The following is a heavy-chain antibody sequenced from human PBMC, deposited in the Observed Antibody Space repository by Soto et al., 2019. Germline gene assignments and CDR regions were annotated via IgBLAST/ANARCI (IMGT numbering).Heavy chain of an antibody. J-gene: IGHJ6*02. D-gene: IGHD1-1*01. CDR3: ARREPYYYYGMDV. CDR2: IDPSDSYT. Sequence: GESLKISCKGSGYSFTSYWISWVRQMPGKGLEWMGRIDPSDSYTNYSPSFQGHVTISADKSISTAYLQCSRLKASDTPMYYCARREPYYYYGMDVWAQGTTVTVSS. CDR1: GYSFTSYW. V-gene: IGHV5-10-1*01.